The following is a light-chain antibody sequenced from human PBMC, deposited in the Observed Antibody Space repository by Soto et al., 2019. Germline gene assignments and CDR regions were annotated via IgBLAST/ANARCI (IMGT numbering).Light chain of an antibody. CDR3: QQYGSSPMT. Sequence: EIVLTQSPGTLSLSPGERATLSCRASQSVSSSYLAWYQQKPGQAPRLLIYGASSRATGIPDRFSGSGSGTDFTLTISRLEPEGFAVYYCQQYGSSPMTFGPGTTVDIK. V-gene: IGKV3-20*01. CDR1: QSVSSSY. J-gene: IGKJ3*01. CDR2: GAS.